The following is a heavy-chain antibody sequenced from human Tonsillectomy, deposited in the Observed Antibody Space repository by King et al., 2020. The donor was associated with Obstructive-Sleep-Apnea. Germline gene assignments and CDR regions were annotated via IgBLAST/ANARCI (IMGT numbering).Heavy chain of an antibody. CDR2: ISSSGSTI. J-gene: IGHJ3*02. V-gene: IGHV3-11*01. CDR1: GFTFSDYY. D-gene: IGHD3-22*01. CDR3: ARDDSSGYYDDVAHGAFDI. Sequence: VQLVQSGGGLVKPGGSLRLSCAASGFTFSDYYMSWIRQAPGKGLEWVSYISSSGSTIYYADSVKGRFTISRDNAKNSLYLQMNSLRAEDTAVYYCARDDSSGYYDDVAHGAFDIWGQGTMVTVSS.